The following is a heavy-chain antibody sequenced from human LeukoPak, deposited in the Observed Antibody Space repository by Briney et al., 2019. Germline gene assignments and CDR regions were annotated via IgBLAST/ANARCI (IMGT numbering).Heavy chain of an antibody. V-gene: IGHV3-7*01. J-gene: IGHJ4*02. CDR2: TNQDGSEK. Sequence: PGGSLRLSGAAFGFTFSSYGMIWVRQAPGKGLEWVANTNQDGSEKYYVDSVKGRFLISRDNAKGSLYLQMNSLRDEATAVYYCARDGKALRGSFDYWGQGTLVTVSS. CDR1: GFTFSSYG. D-gene: IGHD4-23*01. CDR3: ARDGKALRGSFDY.